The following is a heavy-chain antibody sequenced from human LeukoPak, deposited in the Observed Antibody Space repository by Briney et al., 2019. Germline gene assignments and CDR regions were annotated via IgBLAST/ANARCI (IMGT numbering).Heavy chain of an antibody. J-gene: IGHJ4*02. Sequence: GGSRRLSCAASGFTFSSYAMSWVRQAPGKGLGWVSAISGSGGSTYYADSVKGRFTISRDNSKNTLYLQMSSLRAEDTAVYYCAKGYTGTTLRLYYFDNWGQGTLVTVSS. CDR3: AKGYTGTTLRLYYFDN. CDR1: GFTFSSYA. D-gene: IGHD1-1*01. CDR2: ISGSGGST. V-gene: IGHV3-23*01.